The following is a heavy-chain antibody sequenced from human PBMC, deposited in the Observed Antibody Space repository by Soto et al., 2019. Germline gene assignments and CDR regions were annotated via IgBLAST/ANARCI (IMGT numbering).Heavy chain of an antibody. CDR1: GFTFSSYA. V-gene: IGHV3-64D*06. Sequence: GGSLRLSCSASGFTFSSYAMHWVRQAPGKGLEYVSAISSNGGSTHYADSVKGRFTISRDNSKNTLYLQMSSLRAEDTAVYYCVKSLGYCSSTSCYFYYYYYGMDVWGQGTTVTVS. J-gene: IGHJ6*02. CDR3: VKSLGYCSSTSCYFYYYYYGMDV. D-gene: IGHD2-2*01. CDR2: ISSNGGST.